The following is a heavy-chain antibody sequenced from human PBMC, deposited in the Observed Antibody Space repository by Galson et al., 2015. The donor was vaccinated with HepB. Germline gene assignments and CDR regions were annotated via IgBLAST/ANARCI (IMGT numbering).Heavy chain of an antibody. V-gene: IGHV3-33*01. CDR1: GFTFSSSG. CDR3: ARDRVFHSDSPAY. D-gene: IGHD1-26*01. Sequence: SLRLSCAESGFTFSSSGMHWVRKAPGKGLEWMGVIWYDGSNKYYADSVKGRFTISRDNSKNTLFLQMNSLRVEDTGIYYCARDRVFHSDSPAYWGQGTMVIVS. CDR2: IWYDGSNK. J-gene: IGHJ4*02.